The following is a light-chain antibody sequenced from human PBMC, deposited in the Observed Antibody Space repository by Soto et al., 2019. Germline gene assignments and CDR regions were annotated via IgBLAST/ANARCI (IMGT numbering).Light chain of an antibody. Sequence: DIQLTQSPSTLSASVGDRVTMSCRASQSISSCLAWYQQKPGKAPKLLVYKASSLESGVPSRFSGSGSGTEFTLTISTMQPDDFATYYCQQYEAYPLTFGGGTKVEI. J-gene: IGKJ4*01. V-gene: IGKV1-5*03. CDR2: KAS. CDR3: QQYEAYPLT. CDR1: QSISSC.